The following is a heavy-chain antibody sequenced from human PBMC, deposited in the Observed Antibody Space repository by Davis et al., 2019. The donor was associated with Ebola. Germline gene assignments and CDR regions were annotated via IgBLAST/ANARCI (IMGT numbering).Heavy chain of an antibody. Sequence: SGPPLVNPTQILTLTCTSSVLSLPPSGVGVGWIRQPPGKALEWLALIYWDDDKRYSPSLKSRLTITKDTSKNQVVLTMTNMDPVDTAAYYCAHRQEGIAAFDYWGQGTLVTVSS. CDR3: AHRQEGIAAFDY. V-gene: IGHV2-5*02. CDR1: VLSLPPSGVG. D-gene: IGHD6-13*01. CDR2: IYWDDDK. J-gene: IGHJ4*02.